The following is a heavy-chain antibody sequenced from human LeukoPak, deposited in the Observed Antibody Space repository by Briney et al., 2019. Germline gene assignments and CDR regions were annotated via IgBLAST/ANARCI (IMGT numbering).Heavy chain of an antibody. J-gene: IGHJ4*02. CDR2: IYHSGST. CDR1: GGSISSGGYS. V-gene: IGHV4-30-2*01. D-gene: IGHD3-22*01. CDR3: ARAYDSSGYYSNFDY. Sequence: PSETLSLTCAVSGGSISSGGYSWSWIRQPPGKGLEWIGYIYHSGSTYYNPSLKGRVTISVDRSKNQFSLKLSSVTAADTAVYYCARAYDSSGYYSNFDYWGQGTLVTVSS.